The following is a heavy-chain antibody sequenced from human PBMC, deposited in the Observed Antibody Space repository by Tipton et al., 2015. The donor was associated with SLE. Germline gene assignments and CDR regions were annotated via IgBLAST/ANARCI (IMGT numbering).Heavy chain of an antibody. CDR3: AREGVGYQLFPDYYYYYMDV. V-gene: IGHV4-61*02. Sequence: TLSLTCTASGGSFTSGTYYWSWIRQPAGKGLEWIGRIYTSGSTNYNPSLKSRVTISVDTSKNQFSLKLSSVTAADTAVYYCAREGVGYQLFPDYYYYYMDVWGKGTTVTVSS. D-gene: IGHD2-2*01. CDR2: IYTSGST. CDR1: GGSFTSGTYY. J-gene: IGHJ6*03.